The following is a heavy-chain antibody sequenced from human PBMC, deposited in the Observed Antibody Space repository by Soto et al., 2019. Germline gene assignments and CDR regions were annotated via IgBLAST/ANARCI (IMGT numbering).Heavy chain of an antibody. CDR1: GFTFSSYA. V-gene: IGHV3-23*01. CDR3: AKDLSQNDSRGYYL. J-gene: IGHJ4*02. D-gene: IGHD3-22*01. Sequence: GSLRLSCAASGFTFSSYAMSWVRQAPGKGLEWVSAISGSGGSTYYADSVKGRFTISRDNSKNTLYLQMNSLRAEDTAVYYCAKDLSQNDSRGYYLWGQGTLVTVSS. CDR2: ISGSGGST.